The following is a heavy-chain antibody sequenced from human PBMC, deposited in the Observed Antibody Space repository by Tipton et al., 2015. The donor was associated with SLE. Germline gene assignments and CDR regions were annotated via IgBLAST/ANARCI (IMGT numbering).Heavy chain of an antibody. V-gene: IGHV4-59*08. CDR3: ARHMGIWGFDAFDI. CDR2: LYHTGGT. CDR1: GGPLSSHY. D-gene: IGHD3-16*01. Sequence: LRLSCSVSGGPLSSHYWSWFRQPPGKGLEWIGTLYHTGGTYYNPSLKSRVTISVDTSKNQFSLKLSSVTAADTAVYYCARHMGIWGFDAFDIWGQGTMVTVSS. J-gene: IGHJ3*02.